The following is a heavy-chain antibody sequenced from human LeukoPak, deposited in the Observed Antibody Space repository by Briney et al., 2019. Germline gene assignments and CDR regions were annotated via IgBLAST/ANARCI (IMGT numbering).Heavy chain of an antibody. CDR1: RFTFTSYA. V-gene: IGHV3-23*01. CDR3: AKVVRGVIGFDY. D-gene: IGHD3-10*01. Sequence: PGGSLRLSRAPSRFTFTSYAMRWAGQAPGAGLARLSAISGSGGSTYYADSVKGRFTISRDNSKTTLYLQMNSLRAEDTAVYCCAKVVRGVIGFDYCGQGTLVTVSS. CDR2: ISGSGGST. J-gene: IGHJ4*02.